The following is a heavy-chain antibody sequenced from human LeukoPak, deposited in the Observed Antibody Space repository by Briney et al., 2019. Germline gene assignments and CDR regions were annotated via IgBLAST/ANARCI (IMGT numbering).Heavy chain of an antibody. CDR2: IIPIFGTA. CDR3: ARGSPYYYDSSPLLIQH. V-gene: IGHV1-69*05. CDR1: GGTFSSYA. J-gene: IGHJ1*01. D-gene: IGHD3-22*01. Sequence: SVKVSCTASGGTFSSYAISWVRQAPGQGLEWMGGIIPIFGTANYAQKFQGRVTITTDESTSTAYMELSSLRSEDTAVYYCARGSPYYYDSSPLLIQHWGQGTLVTVSS.